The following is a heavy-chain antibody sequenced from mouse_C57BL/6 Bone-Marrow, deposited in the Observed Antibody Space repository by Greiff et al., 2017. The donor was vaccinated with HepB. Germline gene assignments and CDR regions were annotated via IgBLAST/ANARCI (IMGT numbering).Heavy chain of an antibody. CDR1: GYTFTSYG. CDR2: IYPRSGNT. Sequence: QVQLKESGAELARPGASVKLSCKASGYTFTSYGISWVKQRTGQGLEWIGEIYPRSGNTYYNEKFKGKATLTADKSSSTAYMELRSLTSEDSAVYFCARSGSPIYYYGSSFYFDYWGQGTTLTVSS. CDR3: ARSGSPIYYYGSSFYFDY. V-gene: IGHV1-81*01. J-gene: IGHJ2*01. D-gene: IGHD1-1*01.